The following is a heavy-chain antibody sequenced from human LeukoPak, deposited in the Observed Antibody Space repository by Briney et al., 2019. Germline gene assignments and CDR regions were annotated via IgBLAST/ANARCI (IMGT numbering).Heavy chain of an antibody. D-gene: IGHD2-15*01. Sequence: ASVKLSCKASGYTFTNYYIYWVRQAPGQGLEWMGMINPGGGGTAYAQKFQGRVTMTRDTSTSTVHMELRSLRSEDTAVYYCEREYHGGLFDYWGQGTLVTVSS. CDR1: GYTFTNYY. CDR2: INPGGGGT. V-gene: IGHV1-46*01. CDR3: EREYHGGLFDY. J-gene: IGHJ4*02.